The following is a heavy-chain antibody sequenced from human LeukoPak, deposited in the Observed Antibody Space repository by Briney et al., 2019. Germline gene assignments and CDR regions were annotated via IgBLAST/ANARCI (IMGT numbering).Heavy chain of an antibody. J-gene: IGHJ4*02. V-gene: IGHV1-2*02. D-gene: IGHD3-9*01. CDR1: AYTFTGYY. Sequence: ASVKVSCKASAYTFTGYYMHWVRQAPGQGLEWMGWINLKSGGTNYAQKFQGRVTMTRDTSISTAYMELSRLRSDDTAVYYCARSPHILTGENFDYWGQGTLVTVSA. CDR3: ARSPHILTGENFDY. CDR2: INLKSGGT.